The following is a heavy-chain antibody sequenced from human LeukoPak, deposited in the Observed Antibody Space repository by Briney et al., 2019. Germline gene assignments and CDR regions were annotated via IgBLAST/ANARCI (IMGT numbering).Heavy chain of an antibody. CDR1: GYTFRSYG. V-gene: IGHV3-30*19. J-gene: IGHJ4*02. CDR3: ARDKGTSYLLSFDY. D-gene: IGHD6-6*01. Sequence: SGRSLRLFCAASGYTFRSYGMHWARQAPAKGLEWVAVISYDGSNEYYADSVKGRFTISRDHSKNTLYLQMNSLRAADTAVYYCARDKGTSYLLSFDYWGQGTLVTVSS. CDR2: ISYDGSNE.